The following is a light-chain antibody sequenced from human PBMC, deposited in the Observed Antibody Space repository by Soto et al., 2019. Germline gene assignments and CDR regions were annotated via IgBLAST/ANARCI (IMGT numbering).Light chain of an antibody. V-gene: IGKV3-15*01. CDR1: QSVSSN. Sequence: EIVMTQSPATLSVSPGERATLSCRASQSVSSNLAWYQQQPAQAPPLLLYGAATSATGIPARFSGSGSGTDFTLTISSLQSEDFAVYYCQQYDSWPRTFGQGTKVEIK. J-gene: IGKJ1*01. CDR2: GAA. CDR3: QQYDSWPRT.